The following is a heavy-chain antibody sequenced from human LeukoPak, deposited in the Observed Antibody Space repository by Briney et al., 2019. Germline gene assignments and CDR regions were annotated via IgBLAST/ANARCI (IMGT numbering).Heavy chain of an antibody. CDR1: GDSISSSNSY. J-gene: IGHJ5*02. D-gene: IGHD3-10*01. CDR3: AGTMVRGVIITGFDP. V-gene: IGHV4-39*01. Sequence: SETLSLTCTVSGDSISSSNSYWGWIRQPPGKGLEWIGSIYYSGNTYYNASLKSRVTISVDTSKNQFSLKLSSVTAADTAVYYCAGTMVRGVIITGFDPWGQGTLVTVSS. CDR2: IYYSGNT.